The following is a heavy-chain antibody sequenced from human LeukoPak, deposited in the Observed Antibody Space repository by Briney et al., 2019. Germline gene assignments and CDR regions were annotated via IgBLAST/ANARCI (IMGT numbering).Heavy chain of an antibody. D-gene: IGHD3-22*01. Sequence: PSETLSLTCTVSGGSISSYYWSWIWQPPGKGLEWIGYIYYSGSTNYNPSLKSRVTISVDTSKNQFSLKLSSVTAADTAVYYCARVGSYDSSGPLGDWFDPWGQGTLVTVSS. CDR1: GGSISSYY. CDR3: ARVGSYDSSGPLGDWFDP. J-gene: IGHJ5*02. V-gene: IGHV4-59*01. CDR2: IYYSGST.